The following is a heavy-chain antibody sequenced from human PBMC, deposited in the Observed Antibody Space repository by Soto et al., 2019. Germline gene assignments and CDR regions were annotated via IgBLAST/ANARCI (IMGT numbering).Heavy chain of an antibody. V-gene: IGHV4-59*01. CDR3: ARXLWXXXXXDCXPLDV. D-gene: IGHD2-21*02. CDR1: GASISRYY. J-gene: IGHJ6*02. Sequence: PSETLSLTCTVSGASISRYYWSWIRQSPGKGLEWIGYLYNTGSTIYNPSLKSRVTISVDTSKNQFSLKMNSVTAADTAVYYCARXLWXXXXXDCXPLDVWGQGXXVTXXS. CDR2: LYNTGST.